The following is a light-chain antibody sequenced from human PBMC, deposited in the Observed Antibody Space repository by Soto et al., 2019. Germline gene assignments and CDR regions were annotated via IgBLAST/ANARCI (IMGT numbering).Light chain of an antibody. Sequence: EIVMTQSPATLSVSPGERVTLSCRASQSVSSNLAWYQQTPGQAPSLLIYDASTRATGIPAMFSGSGSGTEFTLTINSLQSEDFAVFYCQHYNNWPLTFGGGTQVEIK. V-gene: IGKV3-15*01. CDR2: DAS. CDR1: QSVSSN. J-gene: IGKJ4*01. CDR3: QHYNNWPLT.